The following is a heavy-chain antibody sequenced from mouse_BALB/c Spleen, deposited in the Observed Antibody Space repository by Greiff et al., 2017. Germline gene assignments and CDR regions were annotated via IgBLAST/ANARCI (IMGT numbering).Heavy chain of an antibody. Sequence: QVQLKQSGAELARPGASVKLSCKASGYTFTSYWMQWVKQRPGQGLEWIGAIYPGDGDTRYTQKFKGKATLTADKSSSTAYMELRSLTSEDSAVYYCARRRYYAMDYWGQGTSVTVSS. V-gene: IGHV1-87*01. CDR3: ARRRYYAMDY. CDR2: IYPGDGDT. CDR1: GYTFTSYW. J-gene: IGHJ4*01.